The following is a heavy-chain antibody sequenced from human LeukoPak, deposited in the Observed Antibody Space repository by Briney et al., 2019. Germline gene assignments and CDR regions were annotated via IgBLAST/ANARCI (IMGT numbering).Heavy chain of an antibody. CDR1: GFTFSSYE. CDR2: ISSSGSTI. J-gene: IGHJ4*02. CDR3: ARGETPYYYGSSGSSVPDY. D-gene: IGHD3-22*01. Sequence: PGGSLRLSCAASGFTFSSYEMNWVRQAPGKGLEWVSYISSSGSTIYYADSVKGRFTISRDNAKNSLYLQMNSLRAEDTAVYYCARGETPYYYGSSGSSVPDYWGQGTLVTVSS. V-gene: IGHV3-48*03.